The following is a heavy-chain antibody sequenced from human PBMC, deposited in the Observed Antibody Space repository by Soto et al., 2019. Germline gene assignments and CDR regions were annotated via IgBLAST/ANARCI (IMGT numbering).Heavy chain of an antibody. V-gene: IGHV3-66*01. J-gene: IGHJ3*02. CDR3: AREPRYCRGGSCSITGDAYDI. CDR2: ISNRGDT. Sequence: EVQLVESGGGLVQPGGSLRLSCTASGFIVSDTYVNWVRQAPGKGLEWVSAISNRGDTHYADSVRGRFSLSRDISDNTLHLQMNSLRVEDTAVYYCAREPRYCRGGSCSITGDAYDIWGQGTMVTVSS. CDR1: GFIVSDTY. D-gene: IGHD2-15*01.